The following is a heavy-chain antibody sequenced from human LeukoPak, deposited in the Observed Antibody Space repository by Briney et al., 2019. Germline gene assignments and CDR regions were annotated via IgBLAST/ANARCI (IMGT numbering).Heavy chain of an antibody. D-gene: IGHD3-10*01. CDR2: IYYSGST. CDR1: GGSISSYY. V-gene: IGHV4-59*01. J-gene: IGHJ5*02. CDR3: ARDLSSASGYNWFDP. Sequence: SETLSLTCTVSGGSISSYYWSWIRQPPGKGLEWIGYIYYSGSTNYNPSLKSRVTISVDTSKNQFSLKLSSVTAADTAVYYCARDLSSASGYNWFDPWGQGTLVTVSS.